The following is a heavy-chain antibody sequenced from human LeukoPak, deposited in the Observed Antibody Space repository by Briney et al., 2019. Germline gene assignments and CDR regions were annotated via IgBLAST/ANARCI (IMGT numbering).Heavy chain of an antibody. CDR3: AKDIILGSRTDGGPGY. CDR2: IRFDESDK. Sequence: GSLSLSCAGPGFTFRSYGMLWVRQAPGKGLEGVAFIRFDESDKFYTDAVKDRFHISRDNSRSMVYLQMNSLRPDDTAVYYCAKDIILGSRTDGGPGYWGQGTLVTVSS. CDR1: GFTFRSYG. D-gene: IGHD3-10*01. V-gene: IGHV3-30*02. J-gene: IGHJ4*02.